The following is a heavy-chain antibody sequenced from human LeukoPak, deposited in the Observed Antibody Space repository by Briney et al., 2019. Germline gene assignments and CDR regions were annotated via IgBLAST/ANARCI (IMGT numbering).Heavy chain of an antibody. CDR3: ARVPHYYDILSFDI. Sequence: SETLSLTCTVSGGSISSGSYYWRWIRQPAGKGLEWIGRIYTSGSTNYNPSLKSRVTISVDTSKNQFSLKLSSVTAADTAVYYCARVPHYYDILSFDIWGQGTMVTVSS. J-gene: IGHJ3*02. D-gene: IGHD3-9*01. CDR1: GGSISSGSYY. V-gene: IGHV4-61*02. CDR2: IYTSGST.